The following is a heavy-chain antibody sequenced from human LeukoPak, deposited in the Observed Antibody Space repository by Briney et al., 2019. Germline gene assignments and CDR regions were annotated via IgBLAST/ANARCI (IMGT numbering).Heavy chain of an antibody. Sequence: SETLSLTCTVSGGSISSYYWSWIRQPPGKGLEWIGYIYYRGSTNYNPSLKSRVTISVDTSKNQFSLKLSSVTAADTAVYYCAREDPVYAMDYWGQGTLVTVSS. D-gene: IGHD2-8*01. CDR1: GGSISSYY. CDR3: AREDPVYAMDY. V-gene: IGHV4-59*01. J-gene: IGHJ4*02. CDR2: IYYRGST.